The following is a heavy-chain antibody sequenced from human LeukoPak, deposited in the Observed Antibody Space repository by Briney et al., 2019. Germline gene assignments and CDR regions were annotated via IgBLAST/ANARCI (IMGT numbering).Heavy chain of an antibody. CDR1: GYTFTSYY. D-gene: IGHD2/OR15-2a*01. CDR3: ARFLKNPVNRRGPANYYMDV. Sequence: AASVKVSCKASGYTFTSYYMHWVRQAPGQGLEWMGIINPSGGSTIYAQKFQGRVTITRDMSTSTVYMELSSVRSEDTAVYYCARFLKNPVNRRGPANYYMDVWGKGTTVTISS. CDR2: INPSGGST. V-gene: IGHV1-46*01. J-gene: IGHJ6*03.